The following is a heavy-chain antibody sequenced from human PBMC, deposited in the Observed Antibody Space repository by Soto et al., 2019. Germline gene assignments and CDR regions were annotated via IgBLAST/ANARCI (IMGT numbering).Heavy chain of an antibody. CDR2: INPSGGGT. V-gene: IGHV1-46*03. CDR1: GYTFTSYY. D-gene: IGHD4-17*01. Sequence: QVQLVQSGAEVKKPGASVKVSCKASGYTFTSYYMHWVRQAPGQGLEWMGIINPSGGGTTYAQKFQGGVTXXSXTXXSTVYMELSSLTSEDTAVYYCTRGSLTTVTSPIDYWGQGTLVTVSS. J-gene: IGHJ4*02. CDR3: TRGSLTTVTSPIDY.